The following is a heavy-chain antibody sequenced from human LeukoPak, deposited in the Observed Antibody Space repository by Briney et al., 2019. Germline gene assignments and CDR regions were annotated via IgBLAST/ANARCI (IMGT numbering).Heavy chain of an antibody. CDR1: GFTFSDHF. V-gene: IGHV3-11*04. Sequence: GGSLRLSCVASGFTFSDHFMSWLRQAPGKGLEWVSYISSSSSTIYYADSVKGRFTISRDNAKNSLYLQMNSLRDEDTAVYYCARESLYCSGGSCYSVLGHWGQGTLVTVSS. CDR2: ISSSSSTI. CDR3: ARESLYCSGGSCYSVLGH. D-gene: IGHD2-15*01. J-gene: IGHJ4*02.